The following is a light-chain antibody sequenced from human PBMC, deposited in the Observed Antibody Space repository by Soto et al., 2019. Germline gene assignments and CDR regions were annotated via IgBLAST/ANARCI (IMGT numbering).Light chain of an antibody. J-gene: IGKJ2*01. Sequence: LTQSPGTLSLSPGERATLSCRASQSVSSRYLAWYQQKPGQAPRLLMYGASNRATGIPDRFSGSGSGTDFTLTISSLEPEDFAVYFCQQYGSSPPFTLGQGTKVDIK. CDR3: QQYGSSPPFT. CDR2: GAS. V-gene: IGKV3-20*01. CDR1: QSVSSRY.